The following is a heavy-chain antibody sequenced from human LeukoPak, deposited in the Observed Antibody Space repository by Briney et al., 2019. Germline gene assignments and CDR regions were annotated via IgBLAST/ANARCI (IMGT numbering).Heavy chain of an antibody. Sequence: GASVKVSCKASGGTFSSYAISWVRQAPGQGLEWMGGITPIFGTANYAQKFQGRVTITADKSTSTAYMGLSSLRSEDTAVYYCAISMTTVTTGWFDPWGQGTLVTVSS. V-gene: IGHV1-69*06. CDR2: ITPIFGTA. CDR3: AISMTTVTTGWFDP. D-gene: IGHD4-17*01. CDR1: GGTFSSYA. J-gene: IGHJ5*02.